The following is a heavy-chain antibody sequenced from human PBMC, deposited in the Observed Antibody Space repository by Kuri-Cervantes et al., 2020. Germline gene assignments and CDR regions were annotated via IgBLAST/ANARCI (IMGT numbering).Heavy chain of an antibody. Sequence: ASVKVSCKASGYTFVNYALTWVRQAPGQGLEWLGGISPYNGNTKYGQKFQGRVTMTTDTSTSTAYMEMRSLSSDDTAIYYCARVLAFCDTDCPPGDYWGQGTLVTVSS. CDR1: GYTFVNYA. J-gene: IGHJ4*02. D-gene: IGHD2-21*01. CDR3: ARVLAFCDTDCPPGDY. V-gene: IGHV1-18*01. CDR2: ISPYNGNT.